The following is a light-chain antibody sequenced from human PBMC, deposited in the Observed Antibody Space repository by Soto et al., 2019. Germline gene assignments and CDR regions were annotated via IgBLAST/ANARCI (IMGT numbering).Light chain of an antibody. CDR2: ENN. V-gene: IGLV1-51*02. Sequence: QSVLTQPPSVSAAPGQTVTISCSGRSSNIGSDFVSWYQQLPGTAPQLLIYENNKRPSGIPDRFSGSKSATSATLGITGLQTGDEADYYCAAWDTSLSGGVFGGGTKLTVL. J-gene: IGLJ3*02. CDR3: AAWDTSLSGGV. CDR1: SSNIGSDF.